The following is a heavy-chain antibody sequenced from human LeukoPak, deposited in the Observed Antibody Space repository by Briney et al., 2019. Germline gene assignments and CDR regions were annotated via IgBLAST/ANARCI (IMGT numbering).Heavy chain of an antibody. Sequence: GESLQIPCEGPGYAFASYWIGWVGQKPGKGLELMGIIWPDDSERIYSPSFQGQVTISADKSVRIAYLEWNSLKASDTAMYYCARNNGRRSSGWNGAFGSWGQGAMVTVSS. CDR1: GYAFASYW. V-gene: IGHV5-51*01. CDR3: ARNNGRRSSGWNGAFGS. D-gene: IGHD6-19*01. J-gene: IGHJ3*02. CDR2: IWPDDSER.